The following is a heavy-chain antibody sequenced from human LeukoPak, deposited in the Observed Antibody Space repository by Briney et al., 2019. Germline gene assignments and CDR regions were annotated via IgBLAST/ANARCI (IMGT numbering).Heavy chain of an antibody. CDR2: ISGSGGST. Sequence: GGSLRPSCAASGFTFSSYAMSWVRQAPGKGLEWVSAISGSGGSTHYADSVKGRFTISRDNSKNTLYLQMNSLRAEDTAVYYCAKDGARGYCSGGSCFFPPADAFDIWGQGTMVTVSS. V-gene: IGHV3-23*01. CDR1: GFTFSSYA. D-gene: IGHD2-15*01. CDR3: AKDGARGYCSGGSCFFPPADAFDI. J-gene: IGHJ3*02.